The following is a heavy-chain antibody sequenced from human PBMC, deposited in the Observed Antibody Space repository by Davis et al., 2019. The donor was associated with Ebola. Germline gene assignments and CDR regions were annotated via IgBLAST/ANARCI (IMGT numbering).Heavy chain of an antibody. D-gene: IGHD3-10*01. CDR2: INPNSGGT. J-gene: IGHJ4*02. V-gene: IGHV1-2*06. CDR1: GYSFTGYY. CDR3: ARRVGVLYYFDY. Sequence: ASVKVSCKASGYSFTGYYMHWVRQAPGQGLEWMGRINPNSGGTNYAQKFQGRVTMTRDTSISTAYMELSRLRSDDTAVYYCARRVGVLYYFDYWGQGTLVTVSS.